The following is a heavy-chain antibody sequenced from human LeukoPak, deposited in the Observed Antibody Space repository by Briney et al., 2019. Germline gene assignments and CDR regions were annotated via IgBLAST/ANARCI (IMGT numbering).Heavy chain of an antibody. Sequence: GRSLRLSCAASGFTFSSYGMHWVRQAPGKGLEWVAVISYDGSNKYYADSVKGRFTISRDNSKNTLYLQMNSLRAEDTAVYYCAKDSDQGYSYGYYFDYWGQGTLVTVSS. J-gene: IGHJ4*02. CDR1: GFTFSSYG. CDR3: AKDSDQGYSYGYYFDY. V-gene: IGHV3-30*18. D-gene: IGHD5-18*01. CDR2: ISYDGSNK.